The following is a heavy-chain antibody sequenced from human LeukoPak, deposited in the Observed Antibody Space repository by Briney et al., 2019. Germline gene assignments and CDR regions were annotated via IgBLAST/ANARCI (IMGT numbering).Heavy chain of an antibody. CDR3: ARFGAYYFDY. CDR1: GGXVSGYY. Sequence: SETLSLTCTVSGGXVSGYYCSWIRQPPGKGLEWIGYIYYSGTTNYNPSLKSRVTMSVDTSKNQFSLKVSSVTAADTAVYYCARFGAYYFDYWGQGTLVTVSS. CDR2: IYYSGTT. V-gene: IGHV4-59*02. J-gene: IGHJ4*02. D-gene: IGHD3-10*01.